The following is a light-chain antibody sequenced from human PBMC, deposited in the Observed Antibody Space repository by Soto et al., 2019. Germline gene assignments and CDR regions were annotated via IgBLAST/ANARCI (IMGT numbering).Light chain of an antibody. CDR1: QSVNRN. Sequence: IVMTQSPATLSVSPGEIASIPCRASQSVNRNLAWYQKKPGQAPRLLIFGPSTRATGVPGRFSGSGSGTEFTLTISSLQSEDFAVYYCQQYNNWPQTLGQGTKVDIK. J-gene: IGKJ1*01. CDR3: QQYNNWPQT. CDR2: GPS. V-gene: IGKV3-15*01.